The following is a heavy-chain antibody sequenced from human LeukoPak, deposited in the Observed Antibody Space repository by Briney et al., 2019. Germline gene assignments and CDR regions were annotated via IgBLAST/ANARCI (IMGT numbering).Heavy chain of an antibody. D-gene: IGHD2-15*01. CDR3: ANPGDIPGAY. V-gene: IGHV3-30*04. J-gene: IGHJ4*02. Sequence: GGSLRLSCAASGFTFSSYAMHWVRQAPGKGLEWVAVISYDGGNKYYADSVKGRFTISRDNSENTLYLQMNSLRAEDTAVYYCANPGDIPGAYWGQGTLVTVSS. CDR1: GFTFSSYA. CDR2: ISYDGGNK.